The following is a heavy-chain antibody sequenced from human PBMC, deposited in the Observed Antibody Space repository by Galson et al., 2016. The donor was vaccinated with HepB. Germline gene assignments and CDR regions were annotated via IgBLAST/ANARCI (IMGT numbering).Heavy chain of an antibody. Sequence: SLRLSCAASGFTFSSYGMHWVRQAPGKGLEWVAVISYDGINKYYADSVKGRFTISRDNSKNTLFLRMNSLRAGDTAVYYCAKDILRDYSGSGRRVTFQHWGQGTLVTVSS. D-gene: IGHD3-10*01. CDR2: ISYDGINK. CDR3: AKDILRDYSGSGRRVTFQH. J-gene: IGHJ1*01. CDR1: GFTFSSYG. V-gene: IGHV3-30*18.